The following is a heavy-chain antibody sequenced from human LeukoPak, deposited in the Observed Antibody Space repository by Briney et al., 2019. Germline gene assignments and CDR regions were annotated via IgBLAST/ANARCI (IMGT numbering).Heavy chain of an antibody. Sequence: GGSLRLSCAASGFTFSSFSMNWVRQAPGKGLEWVSSISSSSAYIYYADSVRGRFTISRDNAKNSLYLQMNSLRAEDTAVYYCAGGSSQTYYYFDFWGQGTLVTVSS. CDR3: AGGSSQTYYYFDF. J-gene: IGHJ4*02. V-gene: IGHV3-21*01. CDR1: GFTFSSFS. D-gene: IGHD6-13*01. CDR2: ISSSSAYI.